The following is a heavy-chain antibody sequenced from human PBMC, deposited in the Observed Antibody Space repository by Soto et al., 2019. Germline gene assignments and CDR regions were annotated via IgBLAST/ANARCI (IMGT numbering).Heavy chain of an antibody. V-gene: IGHV1-69*01. CDR1: GGSFSSYA. Sequence: QVQLVQSGAEVKKPGSSVMVSCTASGGSFSSYAISWMRQAPGQGLEWMGGIIPIFGTANYAQKFQGRVTITADESTSTAYMELSSLRSEDTAVYYCARDRFIAAQSTYYYGMDVWGQGTTVTVSS. D-gene: IGHD6-6*01. J-gene: IGHJ6*02. CDR3: ARDRFIAAQSTYYYGMDV. CDR2: IIPIFGTA.